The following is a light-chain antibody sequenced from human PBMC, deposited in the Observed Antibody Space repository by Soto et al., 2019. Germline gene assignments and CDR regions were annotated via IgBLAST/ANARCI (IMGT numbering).Light chain of an antibody. V-gene: IGKV3-11*01. Sequence: VLTQSQATLSLAPGERATLSCRASQGVGGYLAWYQQKPGQAPRLLIYDASNRATGIPARFSGSGSGTDLTLTISSLEPEDFVGYYCQQRGNWPGTFGQGTKVDIK. CDR1: QGVGGY. CDR3: QQRGNWPGT. J-gene: IGKJ2*01. CDR2: DAS.